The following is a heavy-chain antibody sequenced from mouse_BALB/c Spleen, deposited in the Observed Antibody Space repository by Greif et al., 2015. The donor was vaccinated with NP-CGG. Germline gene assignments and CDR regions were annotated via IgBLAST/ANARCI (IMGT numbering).Heavy chain of an antibody. CDR2: INSNGGST. V-gene: IGHV5-6-3*01. D-gene: IGHD6-1*01. CDR1: GFTFSSYG. CDR3: ARRAARDWFAY. Sequence: EVMLVESGGGLVQPGGSLKLSCAASGFTFSSYGMSWVRQTPDKRLELVATINSNGGSTYYPDSVKGRFTISRDNAKNTLYLQMSSLKSEDTAMYYCARRAARDWFAYWGQGTLVAVSA. J-gene: IGHJ3*01.